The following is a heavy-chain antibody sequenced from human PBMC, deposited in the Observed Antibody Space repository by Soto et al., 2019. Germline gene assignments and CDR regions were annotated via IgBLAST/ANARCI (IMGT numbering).Heavy chain of an antibody. Sequence: ASVKVSCKASGYTFTSYGISWVRQAPGQGLEWMGWISAYNGNTNYAQKLQGRVTMTTDTSTSTAYMELRSLRSDDTAVYYCASDPRVRFLEWFQTVNYYYYGMDVWGQGTTVTV. D-gene: IGHD3-3*01. CDR2: ISAYNGNT. V-gene: IGHV1-18*01. CDR1: GYTFTSYG. CDR3: ASDPRVRFLEWFQTVNYYYYGMDV. J-gene: IGHJ6*02.